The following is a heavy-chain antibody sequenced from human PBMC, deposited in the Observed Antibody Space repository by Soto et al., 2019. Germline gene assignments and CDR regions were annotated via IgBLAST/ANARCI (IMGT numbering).Heavy chain of an antibody. Sequence: AESLKISCKGSGYIFTSYWICWVLQMPVKVLEWMGIIYPGDSDTRYSPSFQGQVTISADKSISTAYLQWSSLKASDTAMYYCARYCSGGSCRYYYGMDVWGQGTTVTVSS. D-gene: IGHD2-15*01. V-gene: IGHV5-51*01. CDR3: ARYCSGGSCRYYYGMDV. CDR1: GYIFTSYW. J-gene: IGHJ6*02. CDR2: IYPGDSDT.